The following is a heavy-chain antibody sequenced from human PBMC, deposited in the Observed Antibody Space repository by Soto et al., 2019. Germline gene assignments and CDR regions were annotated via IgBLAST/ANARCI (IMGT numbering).Heavy chain of an antibody. CDR3: ARYRITMVRGVMWDWFDP. D-gene: IGHD3-10*01. J-gene: IGHJ5*02. CDR1: GGSISSGDYY. CDR2: IYYSGST. Sequence: QVQLQESGPGLVKPSQTLSLTCTVSGGSISSGDYYWSWIRQPPGKGLEWIGYIYYSGSTYYNPSLKSRVTRSVDTSKNQFSLKLSSVTAADTAVYYCARYRITMVRGVMWDWFDPWGQGTLVTVSS. V-gene: IGHV4-30-4*01.